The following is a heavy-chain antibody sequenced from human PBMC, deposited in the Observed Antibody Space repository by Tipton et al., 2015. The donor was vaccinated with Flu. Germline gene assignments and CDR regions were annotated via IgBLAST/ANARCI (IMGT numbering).Heavy chain of an antibody. J-gene: IGHJ4*02. CDR1: GYTFTGYY. CDR3: ARDLGELLSGRARFDY. CDR2: INPNSGGT. V-gene: IGHV1-2*02. Sequence: QMQLVQSGAEVKKPGASVKVSCKASGYTFTGYYMHWVRQAPGQGLEWMGWINPNSGGTNYAQKFQGRATMTRDTSISTAYMELSRLRSDDTAVYYCARDLGELLSGRARFDYWGQGTLVTVSS. D-gene: IGHD1-26*01.